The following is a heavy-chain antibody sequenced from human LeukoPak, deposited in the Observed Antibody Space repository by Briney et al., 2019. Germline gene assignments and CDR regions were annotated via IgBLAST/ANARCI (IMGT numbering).Heavy chain of an antibody. D-gene: IGHD6-13*01. V-gene: IGHV4-30-2*01. CDR3: ARGRTIAAAG. CDR2: IYHSGST. CDR1: GGSISSGGYY. Sequence: SETLSLTCTVSGGSISSGGYYWSWIRQPPGKGLEWIGYIYHSGSTYYNPSLKSRVTISVDRSKNQFSLKLSSVTAADTAVYYCARGRTIAAAGWGQGTLVTVSS. J-gene: IGHJ4*02.